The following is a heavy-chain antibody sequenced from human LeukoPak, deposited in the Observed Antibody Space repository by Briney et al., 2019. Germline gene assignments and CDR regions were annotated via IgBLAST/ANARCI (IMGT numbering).Heavy chain of an antibody. J-gene: IGHJ2*01. Sequence: GGSLRLSCAASGFTFSDCYMSWIRQAPGKGLEWVSYISSSGNTIYYADSVKGRFTISRDNAKDSLYLQMNSLRAEDTAVYYCARCGPQRDWYFGLWGRGTLVTVSS. CDR2: ISSSGNTI. CDR3: ARCGPQRDWYFGL. V-gene: IGHV3-11*01. D-gene: IGHD4-17*01. CDR1: GFTFSDCY.